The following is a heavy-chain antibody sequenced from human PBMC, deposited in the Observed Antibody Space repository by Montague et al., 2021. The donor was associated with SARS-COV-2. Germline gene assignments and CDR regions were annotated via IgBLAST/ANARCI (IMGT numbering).Heavy chain of an antibody. D-gene: IGHD3-9*01. CDR1: GSTFSSYA. CDR3: ARGVRTIVSGDWFDP. CDR2: ISYDGSNK. V-gene: IGHV3-30-3*01. Sequence: SLRLSCAASGSTFSSYAMHWVRQAPGKGLEWVAVISYDGSNKYYADSVKGRFTISRDNSKNTLYLQMNSLRAEDTAVYYCARGVRTIVSGDWFDPWGQGTLVTVSS. J-gene: IGHJ5*02.